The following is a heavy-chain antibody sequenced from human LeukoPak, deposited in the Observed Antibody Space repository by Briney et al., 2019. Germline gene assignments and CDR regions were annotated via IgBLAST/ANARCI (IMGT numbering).Heavy chain of an antibody. Sequence: PGGFLRLSCAASGFTFSSYAMHWVRQAPGKGLEWVAVISYDGSNKYYADSVKGRFTISRDNSKNTLYLQMNSLRAEDTAVYYCARHSSSWYFAFDIWGQGTMVTVSS. CDR2: ISYDGSNK. D-gene: IGHD6-13*01. J-gene: IGHJ3*02. V-gene: IGHV3-30*14. CDR1: GFTFSSYA. CDR3: ARHSSSWYFAFDI.